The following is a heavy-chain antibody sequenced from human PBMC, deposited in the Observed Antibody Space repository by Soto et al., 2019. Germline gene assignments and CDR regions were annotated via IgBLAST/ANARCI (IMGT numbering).Heavy chain of an antibody. J-gene: IGHJ4*02. Sequence: SETLSLTCTVSGGSISSYYWSWIRQPPGKGLEWIGYIYYSGSTNYNPSLKSRVTISVDTSKNQFSLKLSSVTAADTAVYYCARAIEYSSGSMVRGLLIGYWGQGTLVTVSS. D-gene: IGHD3-10*01. V-gene: IGHV4-59*01. CDR3: ARAIEYSSGSMVRGLLIGY. CDR2: IYYSGST. CDR1: GGSISSYY.